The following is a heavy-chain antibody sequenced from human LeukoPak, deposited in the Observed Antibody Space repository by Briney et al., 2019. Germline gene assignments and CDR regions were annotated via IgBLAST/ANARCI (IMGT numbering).Heavy chain of an antibody. CDR3: ARAQAILTGYTL. CDR2: INHTGST. Sequence: GSLRLSCAASGFTFSNSAMNWVRQPPGKGLEWIGEINHTGSTNYNPSLKSRVTISIDTSKNQFSLKLSSVTAADTAVYYCARAQAILTGYTLWGQGTLVTVSS. D-gene: IGHD3-9*01. V-gene: IGHV4-34*01. J-gene: IGHJ4*02. CDR1: GFTFSNSA.